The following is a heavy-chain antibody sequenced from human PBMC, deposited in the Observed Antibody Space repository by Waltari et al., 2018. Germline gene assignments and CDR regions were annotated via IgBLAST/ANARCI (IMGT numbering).Heavy chain of an antibody. J-gene: IGHJ4*02. Sequence: QLQLQESGPGLVKPSETLSLTCTVSGGSISRSSYYWAWIRQTPAKGLEWIGKIYYGGSSYYNPSLKGRVTISVDTFKNQCSLKVNSVTAADTAVYFCARLDSPMVRGVLFDYWGRGSLVTVSS. D-gene: IGHD3-10*01. V-gene: IGHV4-39*01. CDR2: IYYGGSS. CDR3: ARLDSPMVRGVLFDY. CDR1: GGSISRSSYY.